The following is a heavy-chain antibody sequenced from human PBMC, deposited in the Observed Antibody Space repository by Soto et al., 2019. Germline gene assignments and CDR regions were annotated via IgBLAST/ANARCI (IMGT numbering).Heavy chain of an antibody. D-gene: IGHD2-15*01. CDR1: GGTFSSYA. V-gene: IGHV1-69*12. CDR2: IIPIFGTA. Sequence: QVQLVQSGAEVKKPGSSVKVSCKASGGTFSSYAISWVRQAPGQGLEWMGGIIPIFGTANYAQKFQGRVTITADESTSTAYMELSSLRSEDTAVYYCARVKVVVQVAATGYNWFDPWGQGTLVTVSS. J-gene: IGHJ5*02. CDR3: ARVKVVVQVAATGYNWFDP.